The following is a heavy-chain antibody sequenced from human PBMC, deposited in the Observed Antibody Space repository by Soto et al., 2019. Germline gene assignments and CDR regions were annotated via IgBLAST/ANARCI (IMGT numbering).Heavy chain of an antibody. CDR2: ISYDGSNK. V-gene: IGHV3-30-3*01. J-gene: IGHJ4*02. CDR3: ARIITGGYETFDY. D-gene: IGHD5-12*01. CDR1: GFTFSSYA. Sequence: QVQLVESGGGVVQPGRSLRLSCAASGFTFSSYAMHWVRQAPGKGLEWVAVISYDGSNKYYADSVKGRFTISRDNSKNTLYLQMNSLGAEDTAGYYCARIITGGYETFDYWGQGTLVTVSS.